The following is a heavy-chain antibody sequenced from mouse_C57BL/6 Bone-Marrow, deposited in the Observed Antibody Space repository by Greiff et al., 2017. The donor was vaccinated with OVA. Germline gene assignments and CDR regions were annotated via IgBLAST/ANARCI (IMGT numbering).Heavy chain of an antibody. CDR1: GYTFTSYW. D-gene: IGHD2-10*02. J-gene: IGHJ2*01. Sequence: QVQLQQPGAALVRPGTSVKLSCKASGYTFTSYWMHWVKQRPGQGLEWIGVIDPSDSYTNYNQKFKGKATLTVDTSSSTAYMQLSSLTSEDSAVYYCARSGWYGYWGQGTTLSVSS. CDR3: ARSGWYGY. V-gene: IGHV1-59*01. CDR2: IDPSDSYT.